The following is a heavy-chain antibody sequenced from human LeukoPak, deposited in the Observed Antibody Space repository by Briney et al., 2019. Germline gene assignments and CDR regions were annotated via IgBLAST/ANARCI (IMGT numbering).Heavy chain of an antibody. V-gene: IGHV4-34*01. CDR3: ARSQRAYDSSGYYYLRQDYFDY. CDR2: INHSGST. J-gene: IGHJ4*02. CDR1: GGSFSGYY. Sequence: SETLSLTCAVYGGSFSGYYWSWIRQPPGKGLEWIGEINHSGSTNYNPSLKSRVTISVDTSKNQFSLKLSSVTAADTAVYYCARSQRAYDSSGYYYLRQDYFDYWGQGTLVTVSS. D-gene: IGHD3-22*01.